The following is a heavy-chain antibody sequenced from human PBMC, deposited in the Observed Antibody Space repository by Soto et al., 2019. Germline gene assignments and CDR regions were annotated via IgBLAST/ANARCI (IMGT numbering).Heavy chain of an antibody. CDR1: GFTFSSYW. CDR3: ARDIGGGPGWFDP. D-gene: IGHD2-15*01. V-gene: IGHV3-7*01. Sequence: EVQLVESGGGLVQPGGSLRLSCAASGFTFSSYWMSWVRQAPGKGLEWVANIKQDGSEKYYVDSVKGRFTISRDNAKNSLYLQMNSLRAEDTAVYYCARDIGGGPGWFDPWGQGTLVTVSS. J-gene: IGHJ5*02. CDR2: IKQDGSEK.